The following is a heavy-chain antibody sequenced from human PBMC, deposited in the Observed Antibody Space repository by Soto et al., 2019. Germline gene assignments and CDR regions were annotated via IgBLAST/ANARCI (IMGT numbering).Heavy chain of an antibody. D-gene: IGHD2-15*01. Sequence: SETLSLTCAVYGGSFSGYYWSWIRQPPGKGLEWIGEINHSGSTNYNPSLKSRVTISVDTSKNQFSLKLSSVTAADTAVYYCASSYSYWGQGTLVTGSS. V-gene: IGHV4-34*01. CDR3: ASSYSY. J-gene: IGHJ4*02. CDR1: GGSFSGYY. CDR2: INHSGST.